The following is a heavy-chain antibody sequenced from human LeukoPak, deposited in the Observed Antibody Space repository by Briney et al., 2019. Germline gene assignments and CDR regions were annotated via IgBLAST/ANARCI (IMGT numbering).Heavy chain of an antibody. Sequence: GGSLRLSCAASGFTFDNYAMHWVRQAPGKGLEWVAGISWDSGSIDYADSVKGRFTISRDNAKNSLYLRMNSLRAEDTALYYCAKDIGRFLEWLGFDPWGQGTLVTVSS. CDR2: ISWDSGSI. CDR1: GFTFDNYA. J-gene: IGHJ5*02. V-gene: IGHV3-9*01. CDR3: AKDIGRFLEWLGFDP. D-gene: IGHD3-3*01.